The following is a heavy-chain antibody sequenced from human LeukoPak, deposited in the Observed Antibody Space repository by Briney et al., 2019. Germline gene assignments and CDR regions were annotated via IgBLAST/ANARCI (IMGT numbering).Heavy chain of an antibody. CDR3: ATSPGYSSGWYSD. CDR2: IYYSGST. CDR1: GGSISSYY. D-gene: IGHD6-19*01. Sequence: SETLSLTCTVSGGSISSYYWSWIRQPPGKGLEWIGYIYYSGSTNYNPSLKSRVTISVDTSKNQFSLKLSSVTAADTAVYYCATSPGYSSGWYSDWGQGTLVTVSS. J-gene: IGHJ4*02. V-gene: IGHV4-59*01.